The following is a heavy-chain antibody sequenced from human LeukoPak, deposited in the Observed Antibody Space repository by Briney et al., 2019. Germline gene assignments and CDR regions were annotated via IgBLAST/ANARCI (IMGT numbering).Heavy chain of an antibody. Sequence: GGSLRLSCAATGFTFNSYAMYWVRQAPGKGLEWVSGIFGSGGSAHYADSVKGRFTISRDNSKNTVYLQMDSLRVEDTAVYYCGKTTTGYSSGRYPGWPVDYWGQGTLVTVSS. CDR1: GFTFNSYA. V-gene: IGHV3-23*01. D-gene: IGHD6-19*01. J-gene: IGHJ4*02. CDR2: IFGSGGSA. CDR3: GKTTTGYSSGRYPGWPVDY.